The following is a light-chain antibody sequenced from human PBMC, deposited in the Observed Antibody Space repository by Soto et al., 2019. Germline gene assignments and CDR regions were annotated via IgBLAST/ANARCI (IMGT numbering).Light chain of an antibody. V-gene: IGKV3-15*01. Sequence: EILMTHSPATLAVSPGEIATLSCSSSQSVGNNLAWYQHKAGQAPRLLIYGASNRATGVPATFSGSESGTDFTLTIRGLKSEDFATYYCQKYRNWPRGKFGNGKRLELK. CDR2: GAS. CDR3: QKYRNWPRGK. CDR1: QSVGNN. J-gene: IGKJ5*01.